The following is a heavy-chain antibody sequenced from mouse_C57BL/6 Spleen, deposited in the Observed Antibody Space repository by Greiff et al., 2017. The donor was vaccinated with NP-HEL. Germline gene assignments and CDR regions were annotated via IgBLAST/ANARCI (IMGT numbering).Heavy chain of an antibody. CDR3: TSIFAY. Sequence: VKLVESGAELVRPGASVTLSCKASGYTFTDYEMHWVKQTPVHGLEWIGAIDPETGGTAYNQKFKGKAILTADKSSSTAYMELRSLTSEDSAVYYCTSIFAYWGQGTLVTVSA. CDR1: GYTFTDYE. V-gene: IGHV1-15*01. J-gene: IGHJ3*01. CDR2: IDPETGGT.